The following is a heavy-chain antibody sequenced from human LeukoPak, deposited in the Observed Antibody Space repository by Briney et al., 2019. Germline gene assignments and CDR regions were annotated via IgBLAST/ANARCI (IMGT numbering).Heavy chain of an antibody. D-gene: IGHD5-24*01. CDR2: INPHGNF. V-gene: IGHV4-34*01. CDR3: ARGRDRSKAGDL. J-gene: IGHJ5*02. Sequence: SETLPLTCDVYGGSCDDYYCSWIRQPPGKGLEGIGEINPHGNFYYNSSLMSRVTISIDTSKSRFSLRLTSVTDADTAFYFCARGRDRSKAGDLWGQGSLVTVSS. CDR1: GGSCDDYY.